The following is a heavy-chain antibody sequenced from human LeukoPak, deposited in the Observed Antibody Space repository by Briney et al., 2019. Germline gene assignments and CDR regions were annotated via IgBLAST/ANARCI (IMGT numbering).Heavy chain of an antibody. CDR1: GFTFDDYA. V-gene: IGHV3-9*01. Sequence: GRSLRLSCAASGFTFDDYAMHWVRQAPGKGLEWVSGISWNSGSIGYADSVKGRFTISRDNSKNSLYLQMNSLRTEDTALYYCAKVHIVGATHRLYFDYWGQGTLVTVSS. D-gene: IGHD1-26*01. J-gene: IGHJ4*02. CDR2: ISWNSGSI. CDR3: AKVHIVGATHRLYFDY.